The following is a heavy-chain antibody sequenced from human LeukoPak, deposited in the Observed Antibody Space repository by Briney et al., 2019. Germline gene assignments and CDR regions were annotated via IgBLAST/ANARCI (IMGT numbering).Heavy chain of an antibody. CDR1: GGTFSSYA. V-gene: IGHV1-69*06. J-gene: IGHJ4*02. CDR3: ARDGHRAVAGIFDY. Sequence: GASVKVSCKASGGTFSSYAISWVRQAPGQGLEWMGGIIPIFGTANYAQKFQGRVTITADKSTSTAYMELSSLRSEDTAVYYCARDGHRAVAGIFDYWGQGTLVTVSS. CDR2: IIPIFGTA. D-gene: IGHD6-19*01.